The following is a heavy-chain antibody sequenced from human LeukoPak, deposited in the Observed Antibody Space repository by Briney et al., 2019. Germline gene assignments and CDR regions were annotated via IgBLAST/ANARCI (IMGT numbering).Heavy chain of an antibody. CDR2: ISGSGGST. CDR1: GFTFSSYA. CDR3: ARELASSWEDQYPFDY. Sequence: GGSLRLSCAASGFTFSSYAMNWVRQAPGKGLEWVSAISGSGGSTYYADSVKGRFTISRDNAKNSLYLQMNSLRAEDTAVYYCARELASSWEDQYPFDYWGQGTLVTVSS. J-gene: IGHJ4*02. D-gene: IGHD6-13*01. V-gene: IGHV3-23*01.